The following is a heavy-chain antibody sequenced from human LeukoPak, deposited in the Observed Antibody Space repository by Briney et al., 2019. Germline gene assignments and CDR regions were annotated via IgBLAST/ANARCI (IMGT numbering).Heavy chain of an antibody. CDR1: GFTFSSYG. J-gene: IGHJ4*02. D-gene: IGHD3-16*01. V-gene: IGHV3-30*02. CDR2: IRYDGSNK. Sequence: GGSLRLSCAASGFTFSSYGMHWVRQAPGKGLEWVAFIRYDGSNKYYADSVKGRFTISRDNSKNTLYLQMNSLRAEDTAVYYCARDLGAWGAFDYWGQGTLVTVSS. CDR3: ARDLGAWGAFDY.